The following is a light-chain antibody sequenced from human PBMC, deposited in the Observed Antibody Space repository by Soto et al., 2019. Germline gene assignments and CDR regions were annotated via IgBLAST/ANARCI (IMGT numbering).Light chain of an antibody. CDR1: QSISSW. J-gene: IGKJ1*01. Sequence: DIQMTQSPSTLSASVGDRVTITCRASQSISSWLAWYQQKPGKAPKLLIYKASSLESGAPSRFSGSGSGTEFTLTISSLQPDDFATYYCQQYNSHSGTFGQGTKVEIK. CDR2: KAS. V-gene: IGKV1-5*03. CDR3: QQYNSHSGT.